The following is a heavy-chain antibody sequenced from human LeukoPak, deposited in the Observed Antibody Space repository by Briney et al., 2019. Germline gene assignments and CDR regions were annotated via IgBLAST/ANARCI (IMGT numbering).Heavy chain of an antibody. CDR2: IYYSGST. CDR1: GVSISSYY. CDR3: ARGGYDFWSGYSHFDY. J-gene: IGHJ4*02. Sequence: SETLSLTCTVSGVSISSYYWSWIRQPPGKGLEWIGYIYYSGSTNYNPSLKSRVTISVDTSKNQFSLKLSSVTAADTAVYYCARGGYDFWSGYSHFDYWGQGTLVTVSS. V-gene: IGHV4-59*01. D-gene: IGHD3-3*01.